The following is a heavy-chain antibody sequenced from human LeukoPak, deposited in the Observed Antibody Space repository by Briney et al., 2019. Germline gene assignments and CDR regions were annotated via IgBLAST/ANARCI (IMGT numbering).Heavy chain of an antibody. Sequence: SETLSLTCTVSGDSTSSSTYYWDWIRQAPGKGLEWIGNIYDSGTTHYNPSLKSRVTISGDTSKNQFSLKLNSVTAADTAIYYCATHKRSGSGGSENAFEIWGQGTMVTVSS. D-gene: IGHD5-12*01. CDR1: GDSTSSSTYY. CDR3: ATHKRSGSGGSENAFEI. CDR2: IYDSGTT. J-gene: IGHJ3*02. V-gene: IGHV4-39*01.